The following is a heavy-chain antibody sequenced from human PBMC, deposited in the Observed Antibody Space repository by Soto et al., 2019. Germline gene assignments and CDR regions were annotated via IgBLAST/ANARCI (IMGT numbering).Heavy chain of an antibody. Sequence: QVQLRESGPGLVMPLQTLSLTCTVSGDSIGSGNKYWSWIRQAPGKGLEWIGYIFSSGTTYYYPTLKTRLSISLDTAHNQFPLTLNAVTAAVTAVYFCARVPYPFDFFIAMDVWGQVTTVTVSS. CDR1: GDSIGSGNKY. CDR3: ARVPYPFDFFIAMDV. D-gene: IGHD3-16*01. J-gene: IGHJ6*02. CDR2: IFSSGTT. V-gene: IGHV4-30-4*01.